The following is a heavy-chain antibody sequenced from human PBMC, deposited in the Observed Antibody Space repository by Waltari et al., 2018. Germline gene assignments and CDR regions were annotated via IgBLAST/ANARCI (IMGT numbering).Heavy chain of an antibody. V-gene: IGHV3-74*01. Sequence: EVQLVESGGGLVQPGGSLRLSCAASGFTFSNYWMHGVRQAPGKGLVGVSRVNRDGSTTSYPDSVKGRFTISRDNAKNTLFLQMSRLRAEDTAVYYCARAGRTANWFDPWGHGTLVTVSS. CDR3: ARAGRTANWFDP. CDR2: VNRDGSTT. J-gene: IGHJ5*02. D-gene: IGHD6-25*01. CDR1: GFTFSNYW.